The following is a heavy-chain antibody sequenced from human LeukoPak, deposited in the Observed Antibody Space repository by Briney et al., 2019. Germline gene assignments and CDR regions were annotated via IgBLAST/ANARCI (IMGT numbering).Heavy chain of an antibody. J-gene: IGHJ3*02. V-gene: IGHV3-7*01. Sequence: ETLSLTCTVSGGSISSSSYYWGWIRQAPGKWLEWVANIKQEGSEKYYVDSVKGRFTISRDNAKNSLYLQMNSLRAEDTAVYYCARDRLSWNYAPRDAFDIWGQGTMVTVSS. CDR3: ARDRLSWNYAPRDAFDI. CDR1: GGSISSSSYY. D-gene: IGHD1-7*01. CDR2: IKQEGSEK.